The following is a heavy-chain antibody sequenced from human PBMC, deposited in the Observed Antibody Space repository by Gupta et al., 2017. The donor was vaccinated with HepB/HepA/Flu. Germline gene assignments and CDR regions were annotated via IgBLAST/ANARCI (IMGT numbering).Heavy chain of an antibody. CDR3: ARGGASGWSYYYDY. V-gene: IGHV3-53*01. D-gene: IGHD6-19*01. J-gene: IGHJ4*02. CDR1: GVYVTGNY. CDR2: IYSTGDT. Sequence: EVQLMESGRRMVQPGGSLRVACAACGVYVTGNYMNWFRQAPGKGLEWVSVIYSTGDTYYSDSVNGRFTISRDTSRNTVYLQMNSLRAEDTAFYYCARGGASGWSYYYDYWGQGTRVTVSS.